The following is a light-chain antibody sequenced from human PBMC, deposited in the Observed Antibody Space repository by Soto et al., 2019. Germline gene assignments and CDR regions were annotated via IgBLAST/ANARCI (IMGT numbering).Light chain of an antibody. V-gene: IGKV3D-15*01. CDR3: QQYNRWPLT. J-gene: IGKJ1*01. CDR2: DAS. Sequence: DIVLTQSPGTLSLSPGERATLSCRASQNVNSNHIAWYQQKPGQAPRLLIYDASNRATGIPARFSGSGSGTEFTLTISSLQSEDFAVYFCQQYNRWPLTFGQGTKVDIK. CDR1: QNVNSN.